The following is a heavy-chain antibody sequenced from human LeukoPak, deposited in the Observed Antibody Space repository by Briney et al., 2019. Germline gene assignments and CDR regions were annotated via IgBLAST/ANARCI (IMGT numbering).Heavy chain of an antibody. CDR1: GGSFSGYY. Sequence: PSETLSLTCAVYGGSFSGYYWSWIRQPPGKGLEWIGEINHSGSTNYNPSLKSRVTISVDTSKNQFSLKLSSVTAADTAVYYCARAYDILTNNWFDPWGQGTLVTVSS. CDR2: INHSGST. J-gene: IGHJ5*02. V-gene: IGHV4-34*01. CDR3: ARAYDILTNNWFDP. D-gene: IGHD3-9*01.